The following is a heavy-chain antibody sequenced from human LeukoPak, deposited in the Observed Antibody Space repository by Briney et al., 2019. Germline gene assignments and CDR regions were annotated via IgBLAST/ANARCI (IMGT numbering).Heavy chain of an antibody. Sequence: PGGSLRLSCAASGFTVSSNYMSWVRQAPGKGLERVSSISSSSSYIYYADSVKGRFTISRDNAKNSLYLQMNSLRAEDTAVYYCARPDLRAFDIWGQGTMVTVSS. V-gene: IGHV3-21*01. CDR2: ISSSSSYI. J-gene: IGHJ3*02. CDR1: GFTVSSNY. CDR3: ARPDLRAFDI.